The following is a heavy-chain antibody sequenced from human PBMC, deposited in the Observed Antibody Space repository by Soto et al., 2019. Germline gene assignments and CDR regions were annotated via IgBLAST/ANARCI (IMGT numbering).Heavy chain of an antibody. CDR3: ARARYCSGGSCYSSSLFDP. D-gene: IGHD2-15*01. Sequence: GASVKVSCKASGYTFTSYAMHWVRRAPGQRLEWMGWINAGNGNRKYSQKLQGRVTITRDTSASTAYMELSSLRSEDTAVYYCARARYCSGGSCYSSSLFDPWGQGTLVTVSS. CDR1: GYTFTSYA. J-gene: IGHJ5*02. CDR2: INAGNGNR. V-gene: IGHV1-3*01.